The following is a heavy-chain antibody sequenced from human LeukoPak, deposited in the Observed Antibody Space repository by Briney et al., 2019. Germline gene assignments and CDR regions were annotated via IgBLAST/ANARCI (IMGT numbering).Heavy chain of an antibody. CDR2: ISGSGGST. J-gene: IGHJ4*02. CDR3: AKVSVYDSFYFDY. CDR1: GFTFSIYA. Sequence: GGSLRLSCAASGFTFSIYAMSGVRQAPGKGLEWVSAISGSGGSTYYADSVKGRFTTSRDNSKNTLYLQMNSLRAEDTAVYYCAKVSVYDSFYFDYWGQGTLVTVSS. V-gene: IGHV3-23*01. D-gene: IGHD5/OR15-5a*01.